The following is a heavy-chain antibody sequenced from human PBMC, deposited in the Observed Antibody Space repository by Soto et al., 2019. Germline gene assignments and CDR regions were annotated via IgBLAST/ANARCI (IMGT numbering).Heavy chain of an antibody. V-gene: IGHV1-69*13. J-gene: IGHJ4*02. CDR2: IIPIFGTA. CDR1: GGTFSSYA. CDR3: ARGHRIQLWFPFDY. D-gene: IGHD5-18*01. Sequence: SVKVSCKASGGTFSSYAISWVRQAPGQALEWMGGIIPIFGTANYAQKFQGRVTITANESTSTAYMELSSQRSEDTAVYSCARGHRIQLWFPFDYWGQGTLVTVSS.